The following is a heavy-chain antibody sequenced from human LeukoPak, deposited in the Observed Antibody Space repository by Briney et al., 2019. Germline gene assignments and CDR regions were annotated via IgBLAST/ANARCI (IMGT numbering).Heavy chain of an antibody. J-gene: IGHJ4*02. V-gene: IGHV3-23*01. CDR2: ISGSGGST. D-gene: IGHD2-15*01. Sequence: GGSLRLSCAASGFTFSSYAMSWVRQAPGKGLEWVSAISGSGGSTYYADSVKGRFTISRDNPKNTLYLQMNSLRAEDTAVYYCAKFSQRYCSGGSCYSGKEYYFDYWGQGTLVTVSS. CDR1: GFTFSSYA. CDR3: AKFSQRYCSGGSCYSGKEYYFDY.